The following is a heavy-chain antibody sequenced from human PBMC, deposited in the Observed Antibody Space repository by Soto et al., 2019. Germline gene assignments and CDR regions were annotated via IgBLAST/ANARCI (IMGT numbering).Heavy chain of an antibody. Sequence: PSETLSLTCTVSGGAISSSSYYWGWIRQPPGKGLEWIGSIYYSGSTYYNPSLKSRVTISVDTSKNQFSLKLSSVTAADTAVYYGARHTMVRGVTTMNWFDPWGQGTLVTVSS. CDR3: ARHTMVRGVTTMNWFDP. J-gene: IGHJ5*02. D-gene: IGHD3-10*01. CDR2: IYYSGST. CDR1: GGAISSSSYY. V-gene: IGHV4-39*01.